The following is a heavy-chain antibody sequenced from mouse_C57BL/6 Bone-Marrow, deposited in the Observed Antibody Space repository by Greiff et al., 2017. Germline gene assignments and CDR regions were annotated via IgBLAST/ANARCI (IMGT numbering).Heavy chain of an antibody. D-gene: IGHD1-1*01. V-gene: IGHV1-81*01. Sequence: VQGVESGAELARPGASVKLSCKASGYTFTSYGIRWVKQRTGQGLEWIGEIHPRSGNTYYNEKFKGKATLTADKSSSTAYMELRSLTSDDSAVYFGNYCSGCHYYAMDYWGQGTSVTVSS. CDR3: NYCSGCHYYAMDY. CDR2: IHPRSGNT. CDR1: GYTFTSYG. J-gene: IGHJ4*01.